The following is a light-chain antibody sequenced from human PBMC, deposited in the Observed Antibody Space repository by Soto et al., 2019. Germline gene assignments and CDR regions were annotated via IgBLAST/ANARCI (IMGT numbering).Light chain of an antibody. Sequence: EIVLTQSPATPSLSPGERATLSCRASQSVSSYLAWYQQKPGQAPRLLIYDASNRATGIPARFSGSGSGTDFTLTISSLEPEDFAVYYCQQRSNWLGTFGGGTKVEIK. CDR3: QQRSNWLGT. CDR1: QSVSSY. J-gene: IGKJ4*01. CDR2: DAS. V-gene: IGKV3-11*01.